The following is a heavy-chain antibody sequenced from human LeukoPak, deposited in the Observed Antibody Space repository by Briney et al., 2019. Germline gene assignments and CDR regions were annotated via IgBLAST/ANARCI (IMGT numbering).Heavy chain of an antibody. CDR3: ARRPRDTSGYYLGAFEA. J-gene: IGHJ3*01. CDR1: GFTFSSYA. V-gene: IGHV3-23*01. D-gene: IGHD3-22*01. CDR2: IGASGADT. Sequence: PGGSLRLPCEASGFTFSSYAMTWVRQAPERGLEWVSAIGASGADTYYADSVKGRFTISRDNAKNTLYLHMTSLGAEDTAVYFCARRPRDTSGYYLGAFEAWGQGTTVTVSS.